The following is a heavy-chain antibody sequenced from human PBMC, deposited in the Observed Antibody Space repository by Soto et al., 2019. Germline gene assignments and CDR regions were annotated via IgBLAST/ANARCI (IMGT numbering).Heavy chain of an antibody. V-gene: IGHV4-59*01. Sequence: SETLSLTCTVSGCSISSYYWSWIRQAPGKGLEWIGYIYYSGSTNYNPSLKSRVTISVDTSKNQFSLKPSSVTAADTAVYYCARARPAYDILTGYFYYGMDVWGQGTTVTVSS. CDR2: IYYSGST. J-gene: IGHJ6*02. CDR3: ARARPAYDILTGYFYYGMDV. D-gene: IGHD3-9*01. CDR1: GCSISSYY.